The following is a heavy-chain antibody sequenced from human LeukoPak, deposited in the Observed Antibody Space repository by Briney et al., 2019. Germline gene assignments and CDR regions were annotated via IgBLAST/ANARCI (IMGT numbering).Heavy chain of an antibody. Sequence: PSETLSLTCAVYGGSFSGYYWSWIRQPPGKGLEWIGEINHSGSTNYNPSLKSRVTISVDTSKNLFSLKLSSVTAADTAVYYCASPQPRLYYYGSGSYYPTYYYYMDVWGKGTTVTVSS. CDR2: INHSGST. CDR3: ASPQPRLYYYGSGSYYPTYYYYMDV. CDR1: GGSFSGYY. D-gene: IGHD3-10*01. V-gene: IGHV4-34*01. J-gene: IGHJ6*03.